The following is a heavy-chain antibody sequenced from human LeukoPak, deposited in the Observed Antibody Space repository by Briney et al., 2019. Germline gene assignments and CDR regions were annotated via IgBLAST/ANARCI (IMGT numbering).Heavy chain of an antibody. Sequence: GGSLRLSCAASGFTFSSYAMSWVRQAPGKGLEWVSAISGSGGSTYYADSVKGRFTISRDNSKNTLYLQMNSLRAEDTAVYYCAREEAVDGPPTYYYDKGGAFDIWGQGTMVTVSS. CDR2: ISGSGGST. J-gene: IGHJ3*02. D-gene: IGHD3-22*01. CDR1: GFTFSSYA. V-gene: IGHV3-23*01. CDR3: AREEAVDGPPTYYYDKGGAFDI.